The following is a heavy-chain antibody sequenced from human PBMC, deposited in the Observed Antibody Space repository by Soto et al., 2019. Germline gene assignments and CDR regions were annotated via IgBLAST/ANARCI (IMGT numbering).Heavy chain of an antibody. V-gene: IGHV4-34*01. CDR1: GGSFSPFY. CDR3: ARGRDD. Sequence: QVQLQQWGAGLLKPSETLSLTCAVYGGSFSPFYWSWIRQPPGKGLVWIGEINHSGSTNYNPALKSRVTISVDTSKNQFSLQRSSVTAADTAMYYCARGRDDWGQGTVVTVSS. CDR2: INHSGST. J-gene: IGHJ4*02.